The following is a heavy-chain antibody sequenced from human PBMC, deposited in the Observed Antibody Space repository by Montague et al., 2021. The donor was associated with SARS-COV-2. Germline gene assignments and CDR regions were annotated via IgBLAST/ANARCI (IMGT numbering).Heavy chain of an antibody. J-gene: IGHJ3*02. CDR1: GTSIRSGGYY. CDR2: IYYSGST. Sequence: SETLSLTCTVSGTSIRSGGYYWTWIRQHPGKGLEWIGSIYYSGSTYYNLSLKSRVTISVDTSKNQFSLKLSSVTAADTAVYYCARLGEYYESRRGAFDIWGQGTMVTVSS. CDR3: ARLGEYYESRRGAFDI. V-gene: IGHV4-39*01. D-gene: IGHD3-22*01.